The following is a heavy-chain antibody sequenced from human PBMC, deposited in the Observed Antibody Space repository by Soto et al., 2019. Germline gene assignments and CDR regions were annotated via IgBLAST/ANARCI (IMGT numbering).Heavy chain of an antibody. J-gene: IGHJ4*02. CDR3: ASPRWNYIY. Sequence: QVQLQQWGAGLLKPSETLSLTCAVSGGSFSGYYWSWIRQPPGKGLEWIGEMNDSGNTKYNASLESSVAISVDTSKGDFSLTLTSVTAADTPVYYCASPRWNYIYWGQGTLVAVSS. CDR1: GGSFSGYY. CDR2: MNDSGNT. D-gene: IGHD1-7*01. V-gene: IGHV4-34*01.